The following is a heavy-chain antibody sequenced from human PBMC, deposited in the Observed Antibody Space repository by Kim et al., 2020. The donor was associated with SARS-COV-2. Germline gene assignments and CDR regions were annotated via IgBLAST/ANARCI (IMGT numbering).Heavy chain of an antibody. CDR1: GYSFTSYW. CDR3: ARHGGRHYYGSGSYYKRNYYYYYGMDV. J-gene: IGHJ6*02. D-gene: IGHD3-10*01. V-gene: IGHV5-51*01. Sequence: GESLKISCKGSGYSFTSYWIGWVRQMPGKGLECMGIIYPGDSDTRYSPSFQGQVTISADKSISTAYLQWSSLKASDTAMYYCARHGGRHYYGSGSYYKRNYYYYYGMDVWGQGTTVTVSS. CDR2: IYPGDSDT.